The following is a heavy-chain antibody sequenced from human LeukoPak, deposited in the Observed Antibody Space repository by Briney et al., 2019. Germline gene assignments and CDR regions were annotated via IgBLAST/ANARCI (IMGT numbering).Heavy chain of an antibody. J-gene: IGHJ4*02. CDR1: GFTFSSYA. CDR3: AGAHVGSSSLPASFDY. CDR2: ISGSDSST. V-gene: IGHV3-23*01. D-gene: IGHD6-13*01. Sequence: PGGSLRLSCAASGFTFSSYAMSWVGQAQGKGLEWVSAISGSDSSTYYADSVKGRFTISRDNSKNTLYLQMNSLRAEDTAVYYCAGAHVGSSSLPASFDYWGQGTLVTVSS.